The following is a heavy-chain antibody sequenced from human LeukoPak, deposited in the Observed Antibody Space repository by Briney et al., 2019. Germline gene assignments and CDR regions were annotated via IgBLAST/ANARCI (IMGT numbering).Heavy chain of an antibody. Sequence: SVTLSLTCAVYGGSFSGYYWSWIRQPPGKGLEWIGEINHSGSTNYNPSLKSRVTISVDSSQIQFSLKLRSVTAADTAVYYCAGIEMATTKFACWGQGTLVTVSS. J-gene: IGHJ4*02. CDR1: GGSFSGYY. D-gene: IGHD1-1*01. CDR2: INHSGST. V-gene: IGHV4-34*01. CDR3: AGIEMATTKFAC.